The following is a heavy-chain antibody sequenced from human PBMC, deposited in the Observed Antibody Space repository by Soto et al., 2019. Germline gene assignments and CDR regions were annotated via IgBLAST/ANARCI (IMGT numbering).Heavy chain of an antibody. Sequence: QITLKESGPTLVKPTQTLTLTCTFSGFSLSTSGVGVGWIRQPPGKALEWLALIYWDDDKRYSPSLKSRLTITKDTSKNQVVLTMANLDPVDTATYYCAHKRGGHKRVEVDSWGQGTLVTVSS. CDR3: AHKRGGHKRVEVDS. V-gene: IGHV2-5*02. CDR1: GFSLSTSGVG. CDR2: IYWDDDK. J-gene: IGHJ4*02. D-gene: IGHD3-3*01.